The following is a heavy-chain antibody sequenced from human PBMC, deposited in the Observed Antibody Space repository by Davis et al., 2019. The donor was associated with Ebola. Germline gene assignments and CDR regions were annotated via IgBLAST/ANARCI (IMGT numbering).Heavy chain of an antibody. CDR3: ARMVSEKWIQLWTTPWFDP. D-gene: IGHD5-18*01. V-gene: IGHV3-23*01. CDR1: GFTFSNYV. J-gene: IGHJ5*02. Sequence: GGSLRLSCAASGFTFSNYVMSWVRQAPGKGLEWVSGIRSNGVITNYADSVKGRFTISRDTSNNILYLQMNSLTAEDTAVYYCARMVSEKWIQLWTTPWFDPWGQGTLVTVSS. CDR2: IRSNGVIT.